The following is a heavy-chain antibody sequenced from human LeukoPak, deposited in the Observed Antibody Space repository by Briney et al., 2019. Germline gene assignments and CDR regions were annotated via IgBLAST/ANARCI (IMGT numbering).Heavy chain of an antibody. Sequence: GGSLRLSCAASGFTFSNYVLSWVRQAPGKGLEWVSAISGSGGNTFYADSVKGRFTISRDNTKNSLYLQMNSLRAEDTAVYYCARGLTTVTTSGFRVYYYYSAMDVWGQGTTVTVSS. CDR1: GFTFSNYV. CDR3: ARGLTTVTTSGFRVYYYYSAMDV. CDR2: ISGSGGNT. D-gene: IGHD4-17*01. J-gene: IGHJ6*02. V-gene: IGHV3-23*01.